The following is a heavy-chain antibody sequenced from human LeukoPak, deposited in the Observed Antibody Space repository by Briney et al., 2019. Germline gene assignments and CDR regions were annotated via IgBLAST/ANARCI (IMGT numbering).Heavy chain of an antibody. V-gene: IGHV3-53*01. CDR3: ARYDGGSGPFDY. J-gene: IGHJ4*02. CDR2: LYSGGNT. CDR1: GFTVSSNY. D-gene: IGHD3-10*01. Sequence: GGSLRLSCAVSGFTVSSNYMSWVRQAPGKGLEWVSVLYSGGNTYYADSVKGRYTISRDNSKNTLYLQMNSLRAEDTAVYYCARYDGGSGPFDYWGQGTLVTVSS.